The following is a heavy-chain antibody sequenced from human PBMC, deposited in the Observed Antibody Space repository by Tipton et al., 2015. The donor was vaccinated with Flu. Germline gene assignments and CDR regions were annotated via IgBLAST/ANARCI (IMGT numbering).Heavy chain of an antibody. D-gene: IGHD6-13*01. CDR2: IHTSAGT. Sequence: GEALGSSYYWAWIRQPPGRGLEWIGNIHTSAGTYYNPSLKSRVTISADTSKNQFSLKLKSVTAADTAVYYCARVGVLSSWTRGIYFNHWGQGTLVSVSS. CDR1: GEALGSSYY. V-gene: IGHV4-38-2*02. CDR3: ARVGVLSSWTRGIYFNH. J-gene: IGHJ1*01.